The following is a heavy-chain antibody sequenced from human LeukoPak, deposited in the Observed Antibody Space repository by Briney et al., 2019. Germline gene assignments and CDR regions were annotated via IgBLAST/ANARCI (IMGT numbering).Heavy chain of an antibody. V-gene: IGHV3-7*01. CDR3: ASNSGYCSSTSCSANYYMDV. J-gene: IGHJ6*03. Sequence: GGSLRLSCAASGFTFSSYWMSWVRQAPGKGLEWVANIKQDGSEKYYVDSVKGRFTISRDNAKNSLYLQMNSLRAEGTAVYYCASNSGYCSSTSCSANYYMDVWGKGTTVTVSS. D-gene: IGHD2-2*01. CDR1: GFTFSSYW. CDR2: IKQDGSEK.